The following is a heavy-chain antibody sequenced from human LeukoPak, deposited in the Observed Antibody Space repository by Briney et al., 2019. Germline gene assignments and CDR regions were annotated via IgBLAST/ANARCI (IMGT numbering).Heavy chain of an antibody. Sequence: ASVKVSCKASGYTFTDYYIHWVRQTPGQGLEWMGWMNPNSGNTGYAQKFQGRVTMTRNTSISTAYMELSSLRSEDTAVYYCARAAMVRGVIIGGYWGQGTLVTVSS. CDR3: ARAAMVRGVIIGGY. CDR1: GYTFTDYY. D-gene: IGHD3-10*01. CDR2: MNPNSGNT. J-gene: IGHJ4*02. V-gene: IGHV1-8*02.